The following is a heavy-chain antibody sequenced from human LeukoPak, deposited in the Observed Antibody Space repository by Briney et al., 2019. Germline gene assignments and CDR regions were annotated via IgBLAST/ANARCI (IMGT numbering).Heavy chain of an antibody. D-gene: IGHD4-17*01. CDR2: IKSKTDGGAT. J-gene: IGHJ4*02. Sequence: GGSLRLSCAASGFTFNNAWMSWVRQAPGKGLEWVGRIKSKTDGGATDYAAPVKGRFTISRDNSKNTLYLQMNSLRAEDTAVYYCAKGDLGDYFYFDYWGQGTLVTVSS. CDR3: AKGDLGDYFYFDY. V-gene: IGHV3-15*01. CDR1: GFTFNNAW.